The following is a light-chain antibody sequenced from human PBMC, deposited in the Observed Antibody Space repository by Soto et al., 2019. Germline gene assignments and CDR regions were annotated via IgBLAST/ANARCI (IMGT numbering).Light chain of an antibody. CDR2: DVS. CDR3: CSYAGSYPYV. V-gene: IGLV2-11*01. CDR1: SSDVGGYNY. J-gene: IGLJ1*01. Sequence: QSALTQPRSVSGSPGQSVTISCTGTSSDVGGYNYVSWYQQHPGKAPKLMIYDVSKRPSGVPDRLSGSKSGNTAALTISWLQAADEADYYCCSYAGSYPYVFGTGTKLTVL.